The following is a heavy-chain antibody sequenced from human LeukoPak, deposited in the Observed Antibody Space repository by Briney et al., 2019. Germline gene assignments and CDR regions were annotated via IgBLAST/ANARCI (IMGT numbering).Heavy chain of an antibody. J-gene: IGHJ4*02. CDR2: FDPEDGET. CDR3: ATGKSGYDFPVNY. Sequence: GASVKVSCKVSGYTLTELSMHWVRQAPGKGLAWMGGFDPEDGETIYAQKFQGRVTMTEDTSTDTAYMELSSLRSEDTAVYYCATGKSGYDFPVNYWGQGTLVTVSS. CDR1: GYTLTELS. V-gene: IGHV1-24*01. D-gene: IGHD5-12*01.